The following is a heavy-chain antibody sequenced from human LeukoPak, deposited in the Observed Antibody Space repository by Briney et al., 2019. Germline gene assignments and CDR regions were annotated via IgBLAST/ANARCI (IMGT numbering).Heavy chain of an antibody. CDR1: GGSIKGYS. CDR2: IYYSGGP. J-gene: IGHJ6*02. Sequence: SETLSLTCTVSGGSIKGYSWSWIRQPPGTGLEWFGDIYYSGGPNYNPSLKSRVTISVDTSKNQFSLKLSSVTAADTAVYYCASGPYYYDSSGPPNYYYYGMDVWGQGTTVAVSS. CDR3: ASGPYYYDSSGPPNYYYYGMDV. V-gene: IGHV4-59*01. D-gene: IGHD3-22*01.